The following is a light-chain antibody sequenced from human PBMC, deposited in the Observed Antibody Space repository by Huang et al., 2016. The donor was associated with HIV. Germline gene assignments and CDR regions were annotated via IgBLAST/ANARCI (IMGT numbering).Light chain of an antibody. Sequence: DIQMTQSPSSLSASVGDRVTITCRASQSINIYAASSLESGVPSRFSGSGSGTDFTLTISSLQPEDFATYYCQQSYGMPPWTFGQGTKVEV. J-gene: IGKJ1*01. V-gene: IGKV1-39*01. CDR3: QQSYGMPPWT. CDR1: QSIN. CDR2: AAS.